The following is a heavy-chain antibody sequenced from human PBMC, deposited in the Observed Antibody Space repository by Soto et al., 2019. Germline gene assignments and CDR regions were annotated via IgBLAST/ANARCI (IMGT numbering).Heavy chain of an antibody. Sequence: GSLRLSCAASGFTFSSYGMHWVRQAQGQGLKRVAVISYDGSNIYYVDSVKDRFTISRDNSKNKLYLQMNSLRADDTAAYFCAKAIAGATPHYLAMNVWGQGTLVTVSS. CDR2: ISYDGSNI. D-gene: IGHD1-26*01. CDR1: GFTFSSYG. CDR3: AKAIAGATPHYLAMNV. J-gene: IGHJ6*02. V-gene: IGHV3-30*18.